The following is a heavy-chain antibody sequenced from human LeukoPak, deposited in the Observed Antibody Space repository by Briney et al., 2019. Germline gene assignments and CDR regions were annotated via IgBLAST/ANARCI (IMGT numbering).Heavy chain of an antibody. J-gene: IGHJ4*02. V-gene: IGHV1-69*13. D-gene: IGHD5-12*01. CDR1: GGTFISYA. CDR3: ARTSRGGYSGYDPNFDY. CDR2: IIPIFGTA. Sequence: SXKVSCKASGGTFISYAISWVRQAPGQGLEWMGGIIPIFGTANYAQKFQGRVTVTADESTSTAYMELSSLRSEDTAVYYCARTSRGGYSGYDPNFDYWGQGTLVTVSS.